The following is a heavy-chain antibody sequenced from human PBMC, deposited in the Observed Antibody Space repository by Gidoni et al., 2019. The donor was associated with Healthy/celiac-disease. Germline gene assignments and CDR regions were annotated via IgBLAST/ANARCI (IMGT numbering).Heavy chain of an antibody. CDR1: GLSFSRYE. CDR3: ARDPDCSGGRCPDLNYYYGMDV. CDR2: ISSSGSTI. D-gene: IGHD2-15*01. V-gene: IGHV3-48*03. J-gene: IGHJ6*02. Sequence: EVQLVESGGGLVQPGGYLRLSCAASGLSFSRYEMKWVRQAPGKGLEWVSYISSSGSTIYYVDSVKGRSTISRDNPKNSLYLQMNSLRAEDTAVYYCARDPDCSGGRCPDLNYYYGMDVWGQGTTVTVSS.